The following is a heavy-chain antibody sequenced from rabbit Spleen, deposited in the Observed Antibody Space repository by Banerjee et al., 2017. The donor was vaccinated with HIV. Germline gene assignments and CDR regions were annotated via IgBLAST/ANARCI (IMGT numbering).Heavy chain of an antibody. CDR1: GFSFSSNW. V-gene: IGHV1S45*01. CDR2: IDTNDGDT. CDR3: ANVIYGYGGALDP. Sequence: LEESGGGLVKPGGTLTLTCTVSGFSFSSNWICWVRQAPGKGLEWIACIDTNDGDTDYANWPKGRFTISKTSSTTVTLQMTSLTVADTATYFCANVIYGYGGALDPWGQGTLVTVS. J-gene: IGHJ2*01. D-gene: IGHD6-1*01.